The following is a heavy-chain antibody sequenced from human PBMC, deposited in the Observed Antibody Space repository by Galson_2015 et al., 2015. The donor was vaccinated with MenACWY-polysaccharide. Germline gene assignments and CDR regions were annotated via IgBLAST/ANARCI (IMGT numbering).Heavy chain of an antibody. D-gene: IGHD4-17*01. CDR3: TTECYGDYGCFDC. CDR2: IKSKTDGGTT. V-gene: IGHV3-15*01. Sequence: SLRLSCAASGFTFNNAWMNWVRQAPGKGLEWVGRIKSKTDGGTTDYAAPVKGRFTISRDDSKNTLSLQMNSLKTEDTAVYYCTTECYGDYGCFDCWGQGTLVTVSS. CDR1: GFTFNNAW. J-gene: IGHJ4*02.